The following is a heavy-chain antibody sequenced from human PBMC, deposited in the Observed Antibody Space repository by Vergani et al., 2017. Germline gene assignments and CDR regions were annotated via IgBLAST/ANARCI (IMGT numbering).Heavy chain of an antibody. J-gene: IGHJ6*02. CDR2: IYPGDSDT. CDR3: ARDGDYPQRYYYYGMDV. CDR1: GYTFTSYW. D-gene: IGHD4-17*01. V-gene: IGHV5-51*01. Sequence: EVQLVQSGAEVKKPGDSLKISCKGSGYTFTSYWIGWVRQMPGKGLEWMGIIYPGDSDTRYSPSFQGQVTISADKSINTAYLQWTGLKASDTAMYYCARDGDYPQRYYYYGMDVWGQGTTVTVSS.